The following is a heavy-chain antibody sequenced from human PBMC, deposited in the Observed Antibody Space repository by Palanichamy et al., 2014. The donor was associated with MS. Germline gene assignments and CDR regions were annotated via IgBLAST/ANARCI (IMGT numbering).Heavy chain of an antibody. V-gene: IGHV6-1*01. CDR3: ARGVAKEYYFNY. D-gene: IGHD5-12*01. Sequence: QVQLQQSGPGLVKPSQTLSLTCAISGDSVSSNSAAWNWIRQSPSRGLEWLGRTYYRSKWYNDYAVSVEKSHNHPTQTHPRTSSSLQLSSVTPEDTAVYHCARGVAKEYYFNYWGQGTLVTVSS. CDR2: TYYRSKWYN. CDR1: GDSVSSNSAA. J-gene: IGHJ4*02.